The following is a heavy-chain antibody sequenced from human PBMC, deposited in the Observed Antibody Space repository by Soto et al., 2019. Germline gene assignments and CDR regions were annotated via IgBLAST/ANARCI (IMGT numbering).Heavy chain of an antibody. CDR1: GGSIASHNYY. CDR2: IYHSGST. CDR3: AGLTTTVTTSTDSYYFDY. V-gene: IGHV4-39*07. Sequence: SETLSLTCNVSGGSIASHNYYWGWIRQPPGKGLEWIGSIYHSGSTYYNPSLKSRVTISVDTSKNQFSLKLSSVTAADTAVYYCAGLTTTVTTSTDSYYFDYWGQGTLVTVSS. D-gene: IGHD4-4*01. J-gene: IGHJ4*02.